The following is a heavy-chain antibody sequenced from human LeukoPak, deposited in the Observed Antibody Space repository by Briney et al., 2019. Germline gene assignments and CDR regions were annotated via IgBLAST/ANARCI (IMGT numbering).Heavy chain of an antibody. CDR1: DGSINSYY. D-gene: IGHD4-17*01. CDR2: IFYSGST. J-gene: IGHJ4*02. CDR3: ARYSPRGDYYFDY. V-gene: IGHV4-59*08. Sequence: PSETLSLTCTVSDGSINSYYWSWIRQPPGEGLEWIGYIFYSGSTNYNPSLKSRVTISVDTSKNQFSLKLSSVTAADTAIYYCARYSPRGDYYFDYWGQGTLVTVSS.